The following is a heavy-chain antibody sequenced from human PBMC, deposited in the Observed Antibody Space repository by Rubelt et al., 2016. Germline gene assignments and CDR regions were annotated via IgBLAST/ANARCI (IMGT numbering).Heavy chain of an antibody. D-gene: IGHD3-22*01. J-gene: IGHJ4*02. CDR2: ISGSGGDT. Sequence: EVHLLDSGGGLVQPGGSLRLSCAASGFTFSTSAMTWVRQAPGKGLEWVSVISGSGGDTYYAESVKGRFTISRDNSKNTLYRQMNSLGAEDTAVYYCAKVYYGTSGYYRYYFDYWGQGTLVTVSS. V-gene: IGHV3-23*01. CDR1: GFTFSTSA. CDR3: AKVYYGTSGYYRYYFDY.